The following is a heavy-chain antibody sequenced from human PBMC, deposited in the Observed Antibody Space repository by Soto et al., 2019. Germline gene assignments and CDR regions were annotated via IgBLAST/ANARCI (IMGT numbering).Heavy chain of an antibody. CDR3: ARDMYSSGNAFDI. CDR2: IWYDGSNK. V-gene: IGHV3-33*01. CDR1: GFTFSSYG. Sequence: GGSLRLSCAASGFTFSSYGMHWVRQAPGKGLEWVAVIWYDGSNKYYADSVKGRFTISRDNSKNTLYLQMNSLRAEDTAVYYCARDMYSSGNAFDIWGQGTMVTVSS. J-gene: IGHJ3*02. D-gene: IGHD6-19*01.